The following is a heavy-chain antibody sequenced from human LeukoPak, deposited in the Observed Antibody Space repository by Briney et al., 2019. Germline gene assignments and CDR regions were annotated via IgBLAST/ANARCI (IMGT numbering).Heavy chain of an antibody. D-gene: IGHD4-17*01. CDR3: AKLAVTTFHYFDY. J-gene: IGHJ4*02. V-gene: IGHV3-33*06. Sequence: GGSLRLSCAVSGFTFSSYGMHWVRQAPGKGLEWVAVIWYDGSNKYYADSVKGRFTISRDNSKNTLYLQMNSLRAEDTAVYYCAKLAVTTFHYFDYWGQGTLVTVSS. CDR2: IWYDGSNK. CDR1: GFTFSSYG.